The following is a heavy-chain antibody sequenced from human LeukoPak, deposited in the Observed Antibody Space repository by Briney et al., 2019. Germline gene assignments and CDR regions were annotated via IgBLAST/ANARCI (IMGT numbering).Heavy chain of an antibody. CDR2: IKQDGSEK. Sequence: GGSLRLSCAASGFTFSSYWMSWVRQAPGKGLEWVANIKQDGSEKYYVDSVKGRFTISRDNAKNSLYLQMNSLRAEDTAVYYCARDKVITMVRGVITNYYYYGMDVWGQGTTVTVSS. V-gene: IGHV3-7*01. J-gene: IGHJ6*02. CDR3: ARDKVITMVRGVITNYYYYGMDV. CDR1: GFTFSSYW. D-gene: IGHD3-10*01.